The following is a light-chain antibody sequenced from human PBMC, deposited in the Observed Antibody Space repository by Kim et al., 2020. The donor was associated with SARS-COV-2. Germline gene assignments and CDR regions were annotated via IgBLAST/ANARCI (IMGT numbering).Light chain of an antibody. Sequence: SPGERATLAGRASQSVSSSYLAWYQQKPGQAPRLLIYGASSRATGIPDRFSGSGSGTDFTLTISRLEPEDFAVYYCQQYGSSPETFGPGTKVDIK. V-gene: IGKV3-20*01. CDR3: QQYGSSPET. CDR2: GAS. J-gene: IGKJ3*01. CDR1: QSVSSSY.